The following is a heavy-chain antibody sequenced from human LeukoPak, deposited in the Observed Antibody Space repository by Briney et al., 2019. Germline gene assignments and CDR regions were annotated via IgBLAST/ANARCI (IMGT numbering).Heavy chain of an antibody. CDR3: AKTRSGWPVPSDY. D-gene: IGHD6-19*01. CDR2: IGGSGGST. V-gene: IGHV3-23*01. CDR1: GFTFSSYA. Sequence: PGGSLRLSCAASGFTFSSYAMSWVRQAPGKGLEWVSTIGGSGGSTYYADSVKGRFTISRDNSKNTLYLQMNSLRAEDTAVYYCAKTRSGWPVPSDYWGQGTLVTVSS. J-gene: IGHJ4*02.